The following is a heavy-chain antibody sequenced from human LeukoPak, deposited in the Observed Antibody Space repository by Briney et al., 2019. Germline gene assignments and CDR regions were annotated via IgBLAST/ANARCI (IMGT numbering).Heavy chain of an antibody. V-gene: IGHV1-46*01. Sequence: ASVKVSCKASGYTFTNNYLHWVRQAPGQGLEWMGIINPSGGSTSYAQKFQGRVTMTRDTSTSTVYMELSSLRSEDTAVYYCAREILYSSSSGYYYYGMDVWGQGTTVTVSS. CDR1: GYTFTNNY. J-gene: IGHJ6*02. CDR2: INPSGGST. D-gene: IGHD6-6*01. CDR3: AREILYSSSSGYYYYGMDV.